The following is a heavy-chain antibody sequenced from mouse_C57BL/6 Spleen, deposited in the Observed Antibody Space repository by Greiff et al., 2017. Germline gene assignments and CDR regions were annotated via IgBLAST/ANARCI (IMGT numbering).Heavy chain of an antibody. J-gene: IGHJ2*01. Sequence: QVQLQQSGAELVRPGASVTLSCKASGYTFTDYEMHWVKQTPVHGLEWIGAIDPETGGTAYNQKFKGKAILTADKSSSTAYMELRSLTSEDSAVYYCTRWDWDEGYWGQGTTLTVSS. CDR3: TRWDWDEGY. V-gene: IGHV1-15*01. CDR2: IDPETGGT. D-gene: IGHD4-1*01. CDR1: GYTFTDYE.